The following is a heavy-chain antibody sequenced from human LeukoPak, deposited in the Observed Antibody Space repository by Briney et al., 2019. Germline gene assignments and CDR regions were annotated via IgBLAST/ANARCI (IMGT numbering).Heavy chain of an antibody. D-gene: IGHD4-23*01. J-gene: IGHJ4*02. CDR3: ARGRPHGNDY. CDR1: GFTFSSYW. Sequence: PGGCLRLSGAASGFTFSSYWMNWVRQAPGKGLVWVSRIASDGSSTTYADSVKGRFSISRDNAKNTLYLQMNSLRVEDTAVYYCARGRPHGNDYWGQGTLVTVSS. V-gene: IGHV3-74*01. CDR2: IASDGSST.